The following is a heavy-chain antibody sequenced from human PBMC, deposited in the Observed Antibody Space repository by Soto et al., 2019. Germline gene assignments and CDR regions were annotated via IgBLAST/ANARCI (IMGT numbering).Heavy chain of an antibody. V-gene: IGHV3-23*01. CDR1: GFTFSSYA. CDR3: ARAYDSSGYYYKL. J-gene: IGHJ4*02. CDR2: ISGSGGST. Sequence: RGSLRLSCAASGFTFSSYAMSWVRQAPGKGLEWVSAISGSGGSTYYADSVKGRFTISRDNSKNTLYLQMNSLRAEDTAVYYCARAYDSSGYYYKLWGQGTLVTVSS. D-gene: IGHD3-22*01.